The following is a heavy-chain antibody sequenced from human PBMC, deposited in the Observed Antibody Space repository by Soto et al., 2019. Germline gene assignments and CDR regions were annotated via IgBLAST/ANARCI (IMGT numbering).Heavy chain of an antibody. J-gene: IGHJ5*02. CDR2: IYYSGST. V-gene: IGHV4-39*01. CDR1: GGSISSSSYY. Sequence: QLQLQESGPGLVKPSETLSLTCTVSGGSISSSSYYWGWIRQPPGKGLEWIGSIYYSGSTYYNPSLRGRVPLPEETSKNHSSLKLSSVTAADTAVYYCASLSMVRGVITTWFDPGGKGTRVTVSS. CDR3: ASLSMVRGVITTWFDP. D-gene: IGHD3-10*01.